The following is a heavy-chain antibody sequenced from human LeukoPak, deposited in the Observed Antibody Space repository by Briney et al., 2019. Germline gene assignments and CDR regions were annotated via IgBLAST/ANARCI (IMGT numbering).Heavy chain of an antibody. D-gene: IGHD3-10*01. CDR3: ARGQLYYYGSGSYYAYPDY. V-gene: IGHV3-21*01. J-gene: IGHJ4*02. CDR2: ISSSSSYI. Sequence: GGSLRLSCAASGFTFSTFAMIWVRQPPGKGLEWVPSISSSSSYIYYADSVKGRFTISRDNAKNSLYLQMNSLRAEDTAVYYCARGQLYYYGSGSYYAYPDYWGQGTLVTVSS. CDR1: GFTFSTFA.